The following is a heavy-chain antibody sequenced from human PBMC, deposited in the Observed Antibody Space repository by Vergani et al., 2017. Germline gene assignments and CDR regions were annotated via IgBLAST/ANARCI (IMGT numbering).Heavy chain of an antibody. J-gene: IGHJ2*01. CDR2: ISGSGGGT. CDR1: GFTFSSYA. V-gene: IGHV3-23*04. Sequence: EVQLVQSGAEVKKPGESLKISCAASGFTFSSYAMSWVRQAPGKGLEWVSTISGSGGGTYYADSVKGRFTISRDNSKNTLYLQMNSLRAEDTAVYYCAKTQTGASGGGYFDLWGRGTLVTVSS. D-gene: IGHD3-16*01. CDR3: AKTQTGASGGGYFDL.